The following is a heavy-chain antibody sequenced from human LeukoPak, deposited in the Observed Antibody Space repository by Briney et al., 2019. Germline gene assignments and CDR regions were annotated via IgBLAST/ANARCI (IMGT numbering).Heavy chain of an antibody. D-gene: IGHD4-23*01. Sequence: ASVKVSCKASGYTFTSYGISWVRQAPGQGLEWMGWISAYNGNTNYARKLQGRVTMTTDTSTSTAYMELRSLRSDDTAVYYCARTPSLGVVTPDDWFDPWGQGTLVTVSS. CDR1: GYTFTSYG. CDR3: ARTPSLGVVTPDDWFDP. CDR2: ISAYNGNT. V-gene: IGHV1-18*01. J-gene: IGHJ5*02.